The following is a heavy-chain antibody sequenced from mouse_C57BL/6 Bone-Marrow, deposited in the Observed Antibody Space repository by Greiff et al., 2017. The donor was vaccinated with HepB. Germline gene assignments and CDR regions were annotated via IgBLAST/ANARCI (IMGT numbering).Heavy chain of an antibody. V-gene: IGHV3-5*01. CDR2: IYYSGTI. Sequence: EVKLQESGPGLVKPSQTVFLTCTVTGISITTGNYRWSWIRQFPGNKLEWIGYIYYSGTITYNPSLTSRTTITRDTPKNQFFLEMNSLTAEDTATYYCAREGGLGRRYFDYWGQGTTLTVSS. J-gene: IGHJ2*01. CDR3: AREGGLGRRYFDY. CDR1: GISITTGNYR. D-gene: IGHD4-1*01.